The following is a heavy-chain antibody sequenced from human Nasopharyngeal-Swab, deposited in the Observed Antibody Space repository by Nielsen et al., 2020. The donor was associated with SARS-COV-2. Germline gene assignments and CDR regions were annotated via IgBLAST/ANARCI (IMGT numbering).Heavy chain of an antibody. CDR1: GFTLISNW. Sequence: GGSLRLSCAASGFTLISNWMSWVRQAPGKGLEWVANIKQDGSEKYYVDSVKGRFTISRDNAKNSLYLQMNSLRAEDAALYYCASGPYWGQGTLVTVPS. CDR3: ASGPY. CDR2: IKQDGSEK. V-gene: IGHV3-7*03. J-gene: IGHJ4*02.